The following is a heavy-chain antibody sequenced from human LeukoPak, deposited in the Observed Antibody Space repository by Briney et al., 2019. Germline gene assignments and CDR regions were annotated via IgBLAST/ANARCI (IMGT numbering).Heavy chain of an antibody. J-gene: IGHJ4*02. D-gene: IGHD1-1*01. Sequence: GGSLRLSCTASGFTFGDYAMSWIRQAPGKGLEWVGFIRSKAYGETADYAASVKGRFTISRDDSKAIAYLQMNSLKTEDTAVYHCTRDRGAYNLYDYWGQGILVTVSS. V-gene: IGHV3-49*03. CDR2: IRSKAYGETA. CDR3: TRDRGAYNLYDY. CDR1: GFTFGDYA.